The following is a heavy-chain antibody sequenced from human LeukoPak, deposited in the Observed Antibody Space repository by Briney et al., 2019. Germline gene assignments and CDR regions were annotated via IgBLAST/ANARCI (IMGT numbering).Heavy chain of an antibody. CDR1: GFTFSSYE. Sequence: GGSLRLSCAASGFTFSSYEMNWVRQAPGKGLEWVSYISDSGNTIYYADSVKGRFSISRDNAKNSLYLQMNSLRVEDTALYYCARDKENTFSNNWFDPWGQGTLVTVS. CDR2: ISDSGNTI. CDR3: ARDKENTFSNNWFDP. V-gene: IGHV3-48*03. D-gene: IGHD3-3*02. J-gene: IGHJ5*02.